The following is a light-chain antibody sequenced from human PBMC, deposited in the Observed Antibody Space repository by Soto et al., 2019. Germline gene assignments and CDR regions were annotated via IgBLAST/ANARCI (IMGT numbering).Light chain of an antibody. Sequence: QSALTQPPPASGSPGQSVTISCTGTSSDVGGYNYVSWYQQHPGKAPKLMISEVSKRPSGVPDRFSGSKSGNTASLTVSGLQAEDEADYYCSSYAGSNVVVFGGGTKLTVL. CDR2: EVS. V-gene: IGLV2-8*01. CDR3: SSYAGSNVVV. J-gene: IGLJ2*01. CDR1: SSDVGGYNY.